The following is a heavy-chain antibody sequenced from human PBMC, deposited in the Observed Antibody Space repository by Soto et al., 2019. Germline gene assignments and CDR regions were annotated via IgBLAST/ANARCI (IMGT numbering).Heavy chain of an antibody. CDR3: AMYRTKWLEEYFQH. J-gene: IGHJ1*01. CDR1: GFTFGDYG. D-gene: IGHD6-19*01. CDR2: ITYEGSRR. Sequence: QVQLVESGGGVVQPGRSLRLSCVGSGFTFGDYGMQWVRQAPGKGLEWVAVITYEGSRRHYADSVKGRFTISRDNTKNTLYLQLNSLRPEHTSVYYFAMYRTKWLEEYFQHSSHVPPVTVSS. V-gene: IGHV3-30*03.